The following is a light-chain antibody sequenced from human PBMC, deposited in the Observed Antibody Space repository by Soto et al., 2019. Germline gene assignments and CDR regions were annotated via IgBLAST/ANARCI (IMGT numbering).Light chain of an antibody. CDR3: SSYTSTVTVI. CDR1: GSDVGGYNY. Sequence: QSALTQPASVSGSPGQSITISCTGTGSDVGGYNYVSWYQQHPGTAPKLMIYDVSKRPSGVSNRFSGSKSGNTASLTISGLQAEDEADYYCSSYTSTVTVIFGGGTKLTVL. CDR2: DVS. J-gene: IGLJ2*01. V-gene: IGLV2-14*03.